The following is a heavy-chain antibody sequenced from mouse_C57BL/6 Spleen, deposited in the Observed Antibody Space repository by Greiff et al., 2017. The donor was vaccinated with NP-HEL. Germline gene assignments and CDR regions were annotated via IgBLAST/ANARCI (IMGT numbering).Heavy chain of an antibody. CDR2: IYPGDGDT. Sequence: QVQLQQPGAELVKPGASVKISCKASGYAFSSSWMNWVQQRPGKGLEWIGRIYPGDGDTNYNGKFKGKATLTADKSSSTAYMQLSSLTSEDSAVYFCARLSRSIYYDYDRDYWGQGTTLTVSS. CDR1: GYAFSSSW. J-gene: IGHJ2*01. D-gene: IGHD2-4*01. CDR3: ARLSRSIYYDYDRDY. V-gene: IGHV1-82*01.